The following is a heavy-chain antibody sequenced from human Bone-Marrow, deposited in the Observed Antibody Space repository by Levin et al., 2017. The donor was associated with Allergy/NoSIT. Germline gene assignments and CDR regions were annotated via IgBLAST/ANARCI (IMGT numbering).Heavy chain of an antibody. V-gene: IGHV4-39*01. CDR3: ARGGMSSYYFDY. Sequence: TSSETLSLTCNVSGGSIRSSAYFWGWIRQPPGKGLEWVGSLYYSATTYQNPSLKSRVTISEDTSTNQVSLRLSSVTAADTAVYYCARGGMSSYYFDYWGQGVLVTVSS. CDR1: GGSIRSSAYF. J-gene: IGHJ4*02. D-gene: IGHD3-10*01. CDR2: LYYSATT.